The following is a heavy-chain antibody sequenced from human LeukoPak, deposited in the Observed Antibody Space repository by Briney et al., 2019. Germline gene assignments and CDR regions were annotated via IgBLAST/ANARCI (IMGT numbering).Heavy chain of an antibody. CDR1: GGSLSSPNYY. D-gene: IGHD3-10*01. J-gene: IGHJ5*02. Sequence: SETLSLTCIVSGGSLSSPNYYWGWIRQPPRKGLEWSGSIYYSGTTYYNPSLKSRLTISVDTSKNQFSLKPTSVTAADTAVYYCAKHDYYGSLNWFDPWGQGTLITVSS. V-gene: IGHV4-39*01. CDR2: IYYSGTT. CDR3: AKHDYYGSLNWFDP.